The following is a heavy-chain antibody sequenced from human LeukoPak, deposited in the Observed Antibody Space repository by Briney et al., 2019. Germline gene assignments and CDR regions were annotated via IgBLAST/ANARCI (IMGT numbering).Heavy chain of an antibody. CDR1: GYSISSGYY. CDR3: ARGAEYYAIWRGYAGYSDY. CDR2: IYHRGST. D-gene: IGHD3-3*01. J-gene: IGHJ4*02. Sequence: SETLSLTCTVSGYSISSGYYWGWIRQPPGKGLEWVGSIYHRGSTFYNPSLRSRVTISLDRSKKKFSLKLTSVTAADTAVYFCARGAEYYAIWRGYAGYSDYWGQGISVTVSS. V-gene: IGHV4-38-2*02.